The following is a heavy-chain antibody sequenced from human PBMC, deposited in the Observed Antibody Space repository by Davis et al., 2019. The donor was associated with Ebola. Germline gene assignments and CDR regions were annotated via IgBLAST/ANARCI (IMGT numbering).Heavy chain of an antibody. V-gene: IGHV3-73*01. J-gene: IGHJ4*02. CDR2: IRSKANSYAT. Sequence: GGSLSLSCAASGFTFSGSAMHWVRQASGKGLEWVARIRSKANSYATAYAASVKGRFTISRDDSKNTAYLQMNSLKTEDTAVYYCTRLIDFWIWGQGTLVTVSS. CDR1: GFTFSGSA. CDR3: TRLIDFWI. D-gene: IGHD3-3*01.